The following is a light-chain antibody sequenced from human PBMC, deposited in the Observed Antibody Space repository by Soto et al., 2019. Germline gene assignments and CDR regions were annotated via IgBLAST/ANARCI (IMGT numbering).Light chain of an antibody. CDR1: SSNIGNNY. Sequence: QSVLTQPPSVSAAPGQKVTISCSGSSSNIGNNYVSWYQQLPGTAPKLLIYDNNKRPSGIPDRFSGSKSGTSATLGITGLQTGDEADYYCGPWDRRLIPYVFGTGIKFAVL. CDR2: DNN. V-gene: IGLV1-51*01. CDR3: GPWDRRLIPYV. J-gene: IGLJ1*01.